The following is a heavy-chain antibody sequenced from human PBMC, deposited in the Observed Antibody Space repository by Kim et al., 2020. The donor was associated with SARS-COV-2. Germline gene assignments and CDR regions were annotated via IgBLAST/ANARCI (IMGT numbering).Heavy chain of an antibody. V-gene: IGHV3-23*01. D-gene: IGHD3-22*01. Sequence: ADSVKGRFTISRDNSKNTLYLQMNSLRAEDTAVYYCAKGIRSSDYVFDYWGQGTLVTVSS. J-gene: IGHJ4*02. CDR3: AKGIRSSDYVFDY.